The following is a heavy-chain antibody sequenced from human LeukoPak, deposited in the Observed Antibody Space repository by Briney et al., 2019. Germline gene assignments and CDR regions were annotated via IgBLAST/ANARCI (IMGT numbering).Heavy chain of an antibody. Sequence: PGGSLRLSCAASGFNFSSYGMHWVRQAPGKGLEWVAVISYDGSNKYYADSVKGRFTISRDNSKNTLYLQMDSLRAEDTAVYYCARVQDTAMVRRRYYYYYYMDVWGKGTTVTVSS. V-gene: IGHV3-30*19. J-gene: IGHJ6*03. D-gene: IGHD5-18*01. CDR3: ARVQDTAMVRRRYYYYYYMDV. CDR2: ISYDGSNK. CDR1: GFNFSSYG.